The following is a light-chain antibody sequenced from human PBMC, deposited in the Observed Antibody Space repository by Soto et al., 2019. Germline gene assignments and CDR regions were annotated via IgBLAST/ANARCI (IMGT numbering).Light chain of an antibody. CDR1: SSDVGGYNY. CDR2: EVS. CDR3: SSSAGSNNLVV. J-gene: IGLJ2*01. V-gene: IGLV2-8*01. Sequence: QSALTQPPSASGSPGQSVTISCTGTSSDVGGYNYVSWYQQHPGKAPKLMIYEVSKRPSGVPDRFSGSTSGNTASLTVSGLQAEDEADYYCSSSAGSNNLVVFGGGTKVTVL.